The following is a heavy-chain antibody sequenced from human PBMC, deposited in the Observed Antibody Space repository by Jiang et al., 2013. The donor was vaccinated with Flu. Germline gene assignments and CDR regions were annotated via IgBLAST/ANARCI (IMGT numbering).Heavy chain of an antibody. CDR2: INTKTGSP. V-gene: IGHV7-4-1*02. J-gene: IGHJ4*02. Sequence: QSGSELKSPGGLREGFLQGFWIHLHRLCFELGATGPGQGLEWMGYINTKTGSPKYAQGFIGRFVFSLDTSVSTAYLQISSLEAEDTAAYYCARDARLCTGDICYTYFDYWGQGTLVSVSS. CDR1: IHLHRLC. CDR3: ARDARLCTGDICYTYFDY. D-gene: IGHD2-8*02.